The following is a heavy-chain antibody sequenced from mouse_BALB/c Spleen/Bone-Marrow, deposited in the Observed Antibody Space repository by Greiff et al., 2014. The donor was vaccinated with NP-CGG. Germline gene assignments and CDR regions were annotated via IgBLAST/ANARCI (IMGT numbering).Heavy chain of an antibody. CDR3: ASYYYGSYGFAY. D-gene: IGHD1-1*01. CDR2: IDPANGNT. CDR1: GFNIKDTY. Sequence: VQLQQSGAELVKPGASVKLSCTASGFNIKDTYMHWVKQRPEQGLEWIGRIDPANGNTKYDPKFQGKATITADTSSNTAYLQLSSLTSEDTAVYYCASYYYGSYGFAYWGQGTLVTVPA. V-gene: IGHV14-3*02. J-gene: IGHJ3*01.